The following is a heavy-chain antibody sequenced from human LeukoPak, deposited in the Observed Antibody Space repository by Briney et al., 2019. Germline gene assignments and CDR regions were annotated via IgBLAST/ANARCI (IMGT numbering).Heavy chain of an antibody. CDR3: ARDAYFYDSSGYYDDY. V-gene: IGHV3-20*04. D-gene: IGHD3-22*01. CDR2: INWNGGST. J-gene: IGHJ4*02. CDR1: GFTFDDYG. Sequence: GGSLRLSCAASGFTFDDYGMSWVRQAPGKGLEWVSGINWNGGSTGYADSVKGRFTISRDNAKNSLYLQMNSLRAEDTAVYYCARDAYFYDSSGYYDDYWGQGTLVTVSS.